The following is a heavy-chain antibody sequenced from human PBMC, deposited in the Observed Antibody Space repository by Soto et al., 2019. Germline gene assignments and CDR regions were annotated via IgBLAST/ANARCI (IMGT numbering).Heavy chain of an antibody. CDR2: IIPIFGTA. J-gene: IGHJ6*02. CDR3: ATVEFTQLELREPTLYYYYYGMDV. V-gene: IGHV1-69*13. D-gene: IGHD1-7*01. CDR1: GGTFSSYA. Sequence: SVKVSCKASGGTFSSYAISWVRQAPGQGLEWMGGIIPIFGTANYAQKFQGRVTITADESTSTAYMELSSLRSEDTAVYYCATVEFTQLELREPTLYYYYYGMDVWGQGTTVTVSS.